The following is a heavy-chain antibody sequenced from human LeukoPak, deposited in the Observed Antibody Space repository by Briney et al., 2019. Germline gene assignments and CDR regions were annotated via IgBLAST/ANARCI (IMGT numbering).Heavy chain of an antibody. CDR2: ISSSSSYI. CDR3: ARDIAVAGVGYFQN. Sequence: PGGSLRLSCAASGFTFSSYAMSWVRQAPGKGLEWVSSISSSSSYIYYADSVKGRFTISRDNAKNSLYLQMNSLRAEDTAVYYCARDIAVAGVGYFQNWGQGTLVTVSS. V-gene: IGHV3-21*01. D-gene: IGHD6-19*01. J-gene: IGHJ1*01. CDR1: GFTFSSYA.